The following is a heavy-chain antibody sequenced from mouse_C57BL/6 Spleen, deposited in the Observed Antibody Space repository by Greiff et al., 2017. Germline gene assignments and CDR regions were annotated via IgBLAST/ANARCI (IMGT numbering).Heavy chain of an antibody. D-gene: IGHD4-1*01. CDR3: ARALTRAMDY. Sequence: QVQLQQPGAELVRPGTSVKLSCKASGYTFTSYWMHWVKQRPGQGLEWIGVIDPSDSYTNYNQKFKGKATLTVDTSSSTAYMQLSSLTSEDSAVYYCARALTRAMDYWGQGTSVTVSS. CDR2: IDPSDSYT. V-gene: IGHV1-59*01. CDR1: GYTFTSYW. J-gene: IGHJ4*01.